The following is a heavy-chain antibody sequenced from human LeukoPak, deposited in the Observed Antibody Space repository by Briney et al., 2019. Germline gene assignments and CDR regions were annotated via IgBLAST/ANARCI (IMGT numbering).Heavy chain of an antibody. CDR2: INWNGGST. CDR1: GFTFDDYG. V-gene: IGHV3-20*04. D-gene: IGHD5-24*01. CDR3: ARDPGGDGYNTNFDY. J-gene: IGHJ4*02. Sequence: GGSLRLSCAASGFTFDDYGMSWVRQAPGKGLEWVSGINWNGGSTGYADSVKGRFTISRDNAKNSLYLQMNSLRAEDTALHYCARDPGGDGYNTNFDYWGQGTLVTVSS.